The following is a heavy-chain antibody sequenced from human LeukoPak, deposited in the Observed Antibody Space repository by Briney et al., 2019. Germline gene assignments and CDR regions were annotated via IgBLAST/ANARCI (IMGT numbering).Heavy chain of an antibody. J-gene: IGHJ4*02. CDR3: VSHSDSLTSFSFDY. CDR2: IHSGGDT. V-gene: IGHV3-53*01. Sequence: GGCLRLSCAASGFTVSSNYMSWIRQAPGKGLEWVSIIHSGGDTKYADSVKGRFAISRNNSKNTLSLQMNSLRAEDTAVYYCVSHSDSLTSFSFDYWGQGTLVTVSS. D-gene: IGHD3-9*01. CDR1: GFTVSSNY.